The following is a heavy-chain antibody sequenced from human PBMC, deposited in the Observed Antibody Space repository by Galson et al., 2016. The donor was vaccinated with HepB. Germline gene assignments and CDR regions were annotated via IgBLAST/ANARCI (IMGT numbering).Heavy chain of an antibody. CDR3: AKVEERQEHFGWLTIPRRTDVGMDV. V-gene: IGHV3-30*18. D-gene: IGHD3-9*01. Sequence: SLRLSCAASGLTFSSCDMHWVRQAPGKGLEWVALISYDGSNKYYVDSVKGRFTISRDNSTNTLYLQMHSLRADDTAVYYCAKVEERQEHFGWLTIPRRTDVGMDVWGQGATVTVAS. CDR2: ISYDGSNK. CDR1: GLTFSSCD. J-gene: IGHJ6*02.